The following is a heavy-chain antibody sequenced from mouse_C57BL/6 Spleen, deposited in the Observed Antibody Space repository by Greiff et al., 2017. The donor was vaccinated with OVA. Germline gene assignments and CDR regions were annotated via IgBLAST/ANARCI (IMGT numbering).Heavy chain of an antibody. V-gene: IGHV5-6*01. D-gene: IGHD4-1*01. J-gene: IGHJ2*01. Sequence: EVQGVESGGDLVKPGGSLKLSCAASGFTFSSYGMSWVRQTPDKRLEWVATISSGGSYTYYPDSVKGRFTISRDNAKNTLYLQMSSLKSEDTAMYYCARHRELGRVLYYWGQGTTLTVSS. CDR3: ARHRELGRVLYY. CDR2: ISSGGSYT. CDR1: GFTFSSYG.